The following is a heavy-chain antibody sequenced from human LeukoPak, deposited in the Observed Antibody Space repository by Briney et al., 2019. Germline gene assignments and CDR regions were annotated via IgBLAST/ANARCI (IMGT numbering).Heavy chain of an antibody. CDR2: IREDGSEK. J-gene: IGHJ6*03. CDR1: GFTFNNYW. CDR3: ARVGYYYYMDV. Sequence: GGSLRLSGAASGFTFNNYWMSWVRQAPGKGLKWVANIREDGSEKYYVDSVKGRFTISRDNAKNSLYLQMNSLRAEDTAVYYCARVGYYYYMDVWGKGTTVTVSS. V-gene: IGHV3-7*01.